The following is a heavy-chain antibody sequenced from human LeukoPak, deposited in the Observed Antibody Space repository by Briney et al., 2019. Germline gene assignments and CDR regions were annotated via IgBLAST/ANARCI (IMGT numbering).Heavy chain of an antibody. Sequence: GRSLRLSCAASGFTFSSYGMHWVRQAPGKGLEWVAVIWYDGSNKYYADSVKGRFTISRDNSKNTLYLQMNSLRAEDTAAYYCARDREQTTVTTGGFDPWGQGTLVTVSS. CDR2: IWYDGSNK. CDR1: GFTFSSYG. CDR3: ARDREQTTVTTGGFDP. J-gene: IGHJ5*02. V-gene: IGHV3-33*01. D-gene: IGHD4-17*01.